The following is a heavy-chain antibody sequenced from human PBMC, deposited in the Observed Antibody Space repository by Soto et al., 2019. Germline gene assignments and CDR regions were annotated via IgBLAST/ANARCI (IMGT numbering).Heavy chain of an antibody. CDR1: GYTFTSYY. CDR3: ARAVCSSTSCYSLGHYYYGMDV. D-gene: IGHD2-2*02. V-gene: IGHV1-46*01. CDR2: INPSGGST. Sequence: GASVKVSCKASGYTFTSYYMHWVRQAPGQGLEWMGIINPSGGSTSYAQKFQGRVTMTRDTSTSTVYMELSSLRSEDTAVYYCARAVCSSTSCYSLGHYYYGMDVWGQGTTVTVYS. J-gene: IGHJ6*02.